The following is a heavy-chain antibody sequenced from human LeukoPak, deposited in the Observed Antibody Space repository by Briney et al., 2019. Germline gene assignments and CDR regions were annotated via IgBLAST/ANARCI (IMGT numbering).Heavy chain of an antibody. CDR3: AREGAGSGSYFPANFDY. D-gene: IGHD1-26*01. J-gene: IGHJ4*02. CDR2: IYTSGST. Sequence: ASETLSLTCTVSGGSITNYYWSWIRQPAGKGLEWIGHIYTSGSTNYNPSLKSRVTMSVDTSKNQFSLKLNSVTAADTAVYYCAREGAGSGSYFPANFDYWGQGTLVTVSS. V-gene: IGHV4-4*07. CDR1: GGSITNYY.